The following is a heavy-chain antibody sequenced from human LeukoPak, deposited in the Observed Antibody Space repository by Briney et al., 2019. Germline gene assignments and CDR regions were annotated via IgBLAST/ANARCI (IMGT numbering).Heavy chain of an antibody. Sequence: GGSLRLSCAASGFTFSSYGMHSVRQAPGKGLEWVAVISYDGSNKYYADSVKGRFTIYRDNSKNTLYLQMNSLRAEDTAVYYCAKADYASYGMDVWGQGTTVTVSS. CDR1: GFTFSSYG. CDR2: ISYDGSNK. V-gene: IGHV3-30*18. CDR3: AKADYASYGMDV. D-gene: IGHD3-16*01. J-gene: IGHJ6*02.